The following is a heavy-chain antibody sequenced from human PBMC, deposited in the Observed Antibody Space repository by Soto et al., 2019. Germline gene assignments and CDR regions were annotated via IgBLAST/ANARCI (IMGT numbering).Heavy chain of an antibody. D-gene: IGHD1-26*01. V-gene: IGHV4-59*01. CDR1: GGSISSYY. CDR3: ARGGVNWFDP. CDR2: IYYSGST. J-gene: IGHJ5*02. Sequence: SETLSLTCTVSGGSISSYYWSWIRQPPGKGLEWIGFIYYSGSTNYNPSLKSRVTMSVDTSKNQFSLKLSSVAAADTAVYYCARGGVNWFDPWGQGTLVTVSS.